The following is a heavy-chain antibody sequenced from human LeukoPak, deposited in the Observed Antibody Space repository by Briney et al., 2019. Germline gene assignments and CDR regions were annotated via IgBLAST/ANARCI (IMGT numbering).Heavy chain of an antibody. D-gene: IGHD3-22*01. Sequence: SETLSLTCTVSGGSISSYYWGCIRRPPGKGLEWIGFIYYSGSTYYNPSLKSRVTISVDTSKNQFSLKLSSVTAADTAVYYCARESYYDSSGYYRGSLWFDPWGQGTLVTVSS. CDR1: GGSISSYY. CDR3: ARESYYDSSGYYRGSLWFDP. V-gene: IGHV4-59*12. J-gene: IGHJ5*02. CDR2: IYYSGST.